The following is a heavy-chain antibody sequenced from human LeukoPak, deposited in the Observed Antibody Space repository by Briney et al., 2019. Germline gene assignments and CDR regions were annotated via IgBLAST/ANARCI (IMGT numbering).Heavy chain of an antibody. CDR3: AKRVVPAADAFDI. Sequence: GGSLRLSCAASGFTFSSYGMHWDRQAPGKGLEWVAFIRYDGSNKYYADSVKGRFTISRDNSKNTLYLQMNSLRAEDTAVYYCAKRVVPAADAFDIWGQGTMVTVSS. CDR2: IRYDGSNK. J-gene: IGHJ3*02. CDR1: GFTFSSYG. V-gene: IGHV3-30*02. D-gene: IGHD2-2*01.